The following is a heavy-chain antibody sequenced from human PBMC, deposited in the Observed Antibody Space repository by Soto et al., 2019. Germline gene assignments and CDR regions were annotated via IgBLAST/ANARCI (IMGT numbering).Heavy chain of an antibody. D-gene: IGHD2-15*01. J-gene: IGHJ5*02. CDR3: ARESVSCSGRRCHGLGFDP. Sequence: EVQLVESGGGLVQPGRSLRLSCAASGFTFDDYAMHWVRQAPGKGLEWVSGISWNSGSIGYADSVKGRFTISRDNAKNSLYLQMNSLRDEDTAVYYCARESVSCSGRRCHGLGFDPWGQGTLVTVSS. V-gene: IGHV3-9*01. CDR1: GFTFDDYA. CDR2: ISWNSGSI.